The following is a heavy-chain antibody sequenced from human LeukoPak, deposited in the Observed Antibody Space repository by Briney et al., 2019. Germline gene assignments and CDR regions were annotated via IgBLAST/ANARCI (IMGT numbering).Heavy chain of an antibody. J-gene: IGHJ4*02. CDR1: GYTFTSYD. V-gene: IGHV1-8*01. CDR2: MNPNSGNT. D-gene: IGHD6-19*01. CDR3: AREGLWNSSGYNY. Sequence: ASVKVSCKASGYTFTSYDINWVRQATGQGLEWMGWMNPNSGNTGYAQKFQGRVTMTRDTSTSTVYMELSSLRSEDTAVYYCAREGLWNSSGYNYWGQGTLVTVSS.